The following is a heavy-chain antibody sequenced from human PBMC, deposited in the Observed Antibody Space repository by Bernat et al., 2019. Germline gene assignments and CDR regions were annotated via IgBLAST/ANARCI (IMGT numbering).Heavy chain of an antibody. D-gene: IGHD5-12*01. J-gene: IGHJ6*01. CDR2: INPNSGGT. Sequence: QVQLVQSGAEVKKPGASVKVSCKASGYTFTGHYMHWVRQAPGQGLEWMGWINPNSGGTNYAQKWQGVGPTTKDTAISTGNWELSRLRSDDTAVYYCASDRLRSKGGIYSGCDNSWRDMDVCGRGATITVSS. CDR1: GYTFTGHY. CDR3: ASDRLRSKGGIYSGCDNSWRDMDV. V-gene: IGHV1-2*02.